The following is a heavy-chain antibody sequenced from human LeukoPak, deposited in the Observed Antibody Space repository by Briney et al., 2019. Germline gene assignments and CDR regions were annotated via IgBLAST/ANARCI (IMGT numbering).Heavy chain of an antibody. CDR1: GGSISSYY. CDR2: IYYSGST. Sequence: SETLSLTCTVSGGSISSYYWSWIRQPPGKGLEWIGNIYYSGSTYYNASLQSRVTISIDTSKNQFSLRLNSVTAADTAMYYCAKSGGYGLIDYWGQGTLVTVSS. CDR3: AKSGGYGLIDY. J-gene: IGHJ4*02. D-gene: IGHD1-26*01. V-gene: IGHV4-59*04.